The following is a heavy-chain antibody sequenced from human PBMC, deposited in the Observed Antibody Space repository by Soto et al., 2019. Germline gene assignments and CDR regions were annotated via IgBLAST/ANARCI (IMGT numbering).Heavy chain of an antibody. Sequence: SETLSLTCSVSGGSISNSRDYWGWIRQPPGKGLEWIATIYYSGKTYYNPSLKSRVTISVDTSKNQFSLKLSSVTAADTAVYYCARLDYGDNFDYWGQGTLVTVSS. CDR2: IYYSGKT. D-gene: IGHD4-17*01. J-gene: IGHJ4*02. V-gene: IGHV4-39*01. CDR1: GGSISNSRDY. CDR3: ARLDYGDNFDY.